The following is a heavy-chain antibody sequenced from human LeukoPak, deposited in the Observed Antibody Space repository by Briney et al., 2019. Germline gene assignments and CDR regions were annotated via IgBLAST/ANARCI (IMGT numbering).Heavy chain of an antibody. Sequence: KATETLSLTCTVSGGSIISYHWSWIRQPPGKGLEWIGHTFYSGSTNYNPSLKSRVTISVDTSNNQFSLKLTSVTAADTAVYYCARDTPWGGPNLPDAFDIWGQGTMVTVSS. J-gene: IGHJ3*02. CDR2: TFYSGST. D-gene: IGHD2-15*01. CDR1: GGSIISYH. CDR3: ARDTPWGGPNLPDAFDI. V-gene: IGHV4-59*01.